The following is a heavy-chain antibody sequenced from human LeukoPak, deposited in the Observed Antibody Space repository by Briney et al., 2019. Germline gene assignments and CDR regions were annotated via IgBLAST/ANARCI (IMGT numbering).Heavy chain of an antibody. J-gene: IGHJ4*02. V-gene: IGHV1-2*06. Sequence: ASVKDSCKASVYTFTGYYMHSVRPAPGQGLEWMGRINPNRGDTNCAQKFQRRVTMTRDTSINTAYMELSRLTSDDTAVYYGASSPSYGSSWYLVDHWGKENVLRVS. CDR3: ASSPSYGSSWYLVDH. CDR1: VYTFTGYY. D-gene: IGHD6-13*01. CDR2: INPNRGDT.